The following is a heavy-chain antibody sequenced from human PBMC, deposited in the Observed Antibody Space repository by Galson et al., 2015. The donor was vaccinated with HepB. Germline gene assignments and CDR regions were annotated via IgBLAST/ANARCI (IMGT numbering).Heavy chain of an antibody. D-gene: IGHD3-22*01. J-gene: IGHJ4*02. CDR1: GFTFGDFA. CDR3: TRMPKGSGYQTYFDS. CDR2: IRSNAYTGTT. V-gene: IGHV3-49*03. Sequence: SLRLSCATSGFTFGDFAMSWFRQAPGKGLEYIGFIRSNAYTGTTEYAASVKARFTISRDDSKSAAYLHMNSLETEDTALYFCTRMPKGSGYQTYFDSWGQGTLVTVSS.